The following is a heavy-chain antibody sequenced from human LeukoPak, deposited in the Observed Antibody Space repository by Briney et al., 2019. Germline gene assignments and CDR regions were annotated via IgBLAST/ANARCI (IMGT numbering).Heavy chain of an antibody. CDR3: ARVPLFEQWLAREADYYYYYMDV. J-gene: IGHJ6*03. D-gene: IGHD6-19*01. V-gene: IGHV4-39*01. Sequence: SETLSLTCTVSGGSISSSSYYWGWIRQPPGKGLEWIGSIYYSGSTYYNPSLKSRVTISVDTSKNQFSLKLSSVTAADTAVYYCARVPLFEQWLAREADYYYYYMDVWGKGTTVTISS. CDR1: GGSISSSSYY. CDR2: IYYSGST.